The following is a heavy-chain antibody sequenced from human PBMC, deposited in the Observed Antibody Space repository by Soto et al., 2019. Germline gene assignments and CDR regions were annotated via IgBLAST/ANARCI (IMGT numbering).Heavy chain of an antibody. J-gene: IGHJ4*02. CDR3: ARDTGTYPYYFDY. Sequence: LSLTCTVSGGSISSGENFWNWIRQSPGQGLEWIGYIHHSGSTYYNPSLKSRLTISVDTSKNQISLKLNSVTAADTAVYYCARDTGTYPYYFDYWGRGTLVTVSS. CDR1: GGSISSGENF. V-gene: IGHV4-30-4*01. D-gene: IGHD1-26*01. CDR2: IHHSGST.